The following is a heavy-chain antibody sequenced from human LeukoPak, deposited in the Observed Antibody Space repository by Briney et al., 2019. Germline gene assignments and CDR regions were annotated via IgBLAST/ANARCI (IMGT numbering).Heavy chain of an antibody. J-gene: IGHJ6*03. CDR2: MNPNSGNT. V-gene: IGHV1-8*03. CDR1: GYTFTSYD. Sequence: ASVKVSCKASGYTFTSYDINWVRQATGQGLEWMGWMNPNSGNTGYAQKFQGRVTITRNTSISTAYVELSSLRSEDTAVYYCARTLRFLEWLPAQRYYYMDVWGKGTTVTVSS. CDR3: ARTLRFLEWLPAQRYYYMDV. D-gene: IGHD3-3*01.